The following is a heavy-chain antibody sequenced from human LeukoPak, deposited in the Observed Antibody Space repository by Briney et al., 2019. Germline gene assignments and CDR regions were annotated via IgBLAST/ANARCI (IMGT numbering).Heavy chain of an antibody. CDR2: ISAYNGNT. CDR3: ARVVGAPPYYYMDV. Sequence: ASVKVSCKASGYTFTSYGISWVRQAPGQGLEWMGWISAYNGNTNYAQKYQGRVTMTTDTSTSTAYMELRSLRADDTAVYYCARVVGAPPYYYMDVWGKGTTVTISS. V-gene: IGHV1-18*01. D-gene: IGHD1-26*01. J-gene: IGHJ6*03. CDR1: GYTFTSYG.